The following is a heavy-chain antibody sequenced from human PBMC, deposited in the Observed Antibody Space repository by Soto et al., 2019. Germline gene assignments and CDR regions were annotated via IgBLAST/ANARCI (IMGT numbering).Heavy chain of an antibody. CDR2: ISLSGNTI. D-gene: IGHD2-8*01. CDR3: ARDNGMAGSFDY. V-gene: IGHV3-48*02. J-gene: IGHJ4*02. Sequence: VGSLVPSCAPLGCAFGPFSLNWVRQAPGKGLEWISYISLSGNTIYYADSVKGRFTISRDNAKSSLYLQMNGLRDEDTALYYCARDNGMAGSFDYWGQGTLVTVSS. CDR1: GCAFGPFS.